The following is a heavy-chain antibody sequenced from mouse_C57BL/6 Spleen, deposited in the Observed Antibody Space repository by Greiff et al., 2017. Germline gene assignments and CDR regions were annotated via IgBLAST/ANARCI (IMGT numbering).Heavy chain of an antibody. Sequence: EVMLVESGGGLVKPGGSLKLSCAASGFTFSSYAMSWVRQTPEKRLEWVATISDGGSYTYYPDNVKGRFTISRDNAKNNLYLQMSHLKSEDTAMYYCAREGYGSSYRFDYWGQGTTLTVSS. V-gene: IGHV5-4*01. D-gene: IGHD1-1*01. CDR1: GFTFSSYA. CDR2: ISDGGSYT. J-gene: IGHJ2*01. CDR3: AREGYGSSYRFDY.